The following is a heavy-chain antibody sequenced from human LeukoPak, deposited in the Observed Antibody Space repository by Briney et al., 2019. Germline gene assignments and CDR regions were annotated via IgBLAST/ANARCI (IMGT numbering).Heavy chain of an antibody. CDR1: GYTFTDYY. J-gene: IGHJ4*02. D-gene: IGHD2-2*01. CDR3: ARANFLYCSSTSCLFDY. CDR2: INPNSGGT. V-gene: IGHV1-2*04. Sequence: ASVKVSGKASGYTFTDYYMHWVRLAPGQGLEWMGWINPNSGGTNYVQKFQGWVTMIRDTSINTAYMELSRLTSDDTAVYYCARANFLYCSSTSCLFDYWGQGTLVTVSS.